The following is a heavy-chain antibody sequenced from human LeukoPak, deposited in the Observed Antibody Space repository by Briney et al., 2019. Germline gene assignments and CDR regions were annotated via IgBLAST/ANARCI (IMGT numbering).Heavy chain of an antibody. CDR2: ISGSGGST. J-gene: IGHJ4*02. V-gene: IGHV3-23*01. D-gene: IGHD3-16*02. CDR1: GFTFSSYA. Sequence: GGSLRLSCAASGFTFSSYAMSWVRQAPGKGLEWVSVISGSGGSTYYADSVKGRFTISRDNSKNTLYLQMNSLRAEDTAVYYCAKEAYDYVWGSYRYTRWAGYWGQGTLVTVSS. CDR3: AKEAYDYVWGSYRYTRWAGY.